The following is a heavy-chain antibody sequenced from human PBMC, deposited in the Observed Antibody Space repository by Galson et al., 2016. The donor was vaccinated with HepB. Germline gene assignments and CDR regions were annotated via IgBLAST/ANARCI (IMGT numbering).Heavy chain of an antibody. V-gene: IGHV3-21*01. CDR1: GFTFSTYN. CDR2: ISSSSTYI. CDR3: ARDNYDFWSAYIASLGGFIDY. J-gene: IGHJ4*02. D-gene: IGHD3-3*01. Sequence: SLRLSCAASGFTFSTYNMNWVRQAPGKGLEWVSSISSSSTYIYYADSVKGRFTISRDSAKNSLYLQMNSLRAEDTAVYYCARDNYDFWSAYIASLGGFIDYWGQGTLVTVSS.